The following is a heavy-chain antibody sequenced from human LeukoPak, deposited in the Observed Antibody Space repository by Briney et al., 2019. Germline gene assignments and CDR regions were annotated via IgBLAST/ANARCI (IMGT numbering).Heavy chain of an antibody. CDR1: GFTFSSYS. V-gene: IGHV3-48*01. CDR3: AKGTYYYDSSGETYPDY. CDR2: ISSASTI. D-gene: IGHD3-22*01. Sequence: GGSLRLSCAASGFTFSSYSMNWVRQAPGKGLEWVSYISSASTIYYADSVKGRFTISRDNSKNTLYLQMNSLRAEDTAVYYCAKGTYYYDSSGETYPDYWGQGTLVTVSS. J-gene: IGHJ4*02.